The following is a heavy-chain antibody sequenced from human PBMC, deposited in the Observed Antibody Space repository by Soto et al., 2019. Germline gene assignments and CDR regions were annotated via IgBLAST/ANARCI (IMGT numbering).Heavy chain of an antibody. CDR2: IYSGGST. CDR3: ARGAYSSSSWGYYYYMDV. CDR1: VFTVSSNY. D-gene: IGHD6-6*01. V-gene: IGHV3-53*04. J-gene: IGHJ6*03. Sequence: SLRLSCAASVFTVSSNYMSWVRQAPGPGLEWVSVIYSGGSTYYADSVKGRFTISRHNSKNTLYLQMNSLRAEDTAVYYCARGAYSSSSWGYYYYMDVWGKGTTVTVSS.